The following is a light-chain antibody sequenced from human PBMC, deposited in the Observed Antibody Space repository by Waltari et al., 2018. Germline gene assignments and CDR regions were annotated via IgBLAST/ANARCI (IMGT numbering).Light chain of an antibody. Sequence: EIVLTQSPATLSLSPGERATLSCRASQSVSSYLAWYQQKPGQAPRLLIYDASNRATGIPARFSGSGSGTDFTLTISSLEPEDFAVYYCQQRSNWPPKSITFDQGTRLEIK. CDR2: DAS. CDR3: QQRSNWPPKSIT. CDR1: QSVSSY. J-gene: IGKJ5*01. V-gene: IGKV3-11*01.